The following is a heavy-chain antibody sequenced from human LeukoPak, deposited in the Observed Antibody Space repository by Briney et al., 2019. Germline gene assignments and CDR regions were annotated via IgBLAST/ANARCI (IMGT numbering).Heavy chain of an antibody. D-gene: IGHD3-3*01. CDR3: ARDGYQVPTIFGTFDP. Sequence: GGSLRFSCAASGFTFSNSAMNWVRQAPRKGLEWVSLISADSSHIYYADSVKGRFTISRDNAKNSLFLQMNSLRAEDTAVYYCARDGYQVPTIFGTFDPWGQGTLVTVSS. CDR2: ISADSSHI. CDR1: GFTFSNSA. J-gene: IGHJ5*02. V-gene: IGHV3-21*01.